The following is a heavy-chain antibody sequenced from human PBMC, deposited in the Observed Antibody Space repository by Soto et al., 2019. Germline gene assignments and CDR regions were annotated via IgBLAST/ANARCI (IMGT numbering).Heavy chain of an antibody. CDR3: VRHKGAATTDYDGMDV. V-gene: IGHV4-39*01. D-gene: IGHD5-12*01. Sequence: QLQLQESGPGLVKPSETLSLTCTVSGGSISSRSYYWGWIRQPPGKGLEWIASIFYSGTTYYNPSLKGRLTISXDTXKXPVSLKLNSVTAADTAVYYCVRHKGAATTDYDGMDVWGQGTTVTVSS. CDR2: IFYSGTT. CDR1: GGSISSRSYY. J-gene: IGHJ6*02.